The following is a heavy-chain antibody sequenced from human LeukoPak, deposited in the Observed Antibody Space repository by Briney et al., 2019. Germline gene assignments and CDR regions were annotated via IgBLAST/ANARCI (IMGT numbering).Heavy chain of an antibody. Sequence: PSKTLSLTSAVYIDSFSNYHWNWIRQTPAKGREWIGEVNESGGTNISPSLRSRVILSVDTSKNQFSLKLISVTVAATAIYYCARGQVATVPQVGKNWFDPWGQGTRVTVSS. V-gene: IGHV4-34*01. D-gene: IGHD1-26*01. CDR3: ARGQVATVPQVGKNWFDP. CDR2: VNESGGT. CDR1: IDSFSNYH. J-gene: IGHJ5*02.